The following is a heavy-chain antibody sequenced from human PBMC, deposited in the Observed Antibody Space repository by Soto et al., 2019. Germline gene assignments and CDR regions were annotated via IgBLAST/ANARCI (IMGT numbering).Heavy chain of an antibody. J-gene: IGHJ6*02. CDR3: AKDIPSSGYYYYYYYGMGD. CDR2: ISGSGGST. Sequence: EVQLLESGGGLVQPGGSLRLSCAASGFTFSSYAMSWVRQAPGKGLEWVSAISGSGGSTYYADSVKGRFTISRDNSKKTLYLQMHSLTAEDTAVHYCAKDIPSSGYYYYYYYGMGDWGQGTTVTVSS. V-gene: IGHV3-23*01. CDR1: GFTFSSYA. D-gene: IGHD3-22*01.